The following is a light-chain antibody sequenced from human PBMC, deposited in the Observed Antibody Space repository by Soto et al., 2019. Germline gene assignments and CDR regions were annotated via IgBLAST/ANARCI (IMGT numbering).Light chain of an antibody. V-gene: IGKV3-15*01. J-gene: IGKJ1*01. CDR1: QSVSSK. CDR2: GAS. CDR3: QHYSTWLWT. Sequence: EIVMTQSPATRSVSPGERATLSCRASQSVSSKLAWYQQKPGQGPRLLIYGASTRATGIPARFSGSGSGTEFTLTISSLQSEDFAVYYCQHYSTWLWTFGQGTKVEIK.